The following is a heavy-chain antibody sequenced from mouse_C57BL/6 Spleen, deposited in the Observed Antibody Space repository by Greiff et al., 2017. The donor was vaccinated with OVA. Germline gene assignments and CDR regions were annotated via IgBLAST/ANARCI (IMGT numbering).Heavy chain of an antibody. J-gene: IGHJ1*03. D-gene: IGHD1-1*01. CDR2: IYPGSGST. Sequence: QVQLQQPGAELVKPGASVKMSCKASGYTFTSYWITWVKQRPGQGLEWIGDIYPGSGSTNYNEKFKSKATLTVDTSSSTAYMQLSSLKSEDSAVYYWAREGIYGSSYRYYDVWGTGTTVTVSS. V-gene: IGHV1-55*01. CDR1: GYTFTSYW. CDR3: AREGIYGSSYRYYDV.